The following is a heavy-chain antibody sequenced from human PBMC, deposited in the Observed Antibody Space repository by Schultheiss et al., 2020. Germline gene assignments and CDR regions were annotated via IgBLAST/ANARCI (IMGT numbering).Heavy chain of an antibody. CDR1: GYTFTSYS. J-gene: IGHJ5*02. Sequence: ASVKVSCKASGYTFTSYSMHWVRQAPGQGLEWMGWINPNSGGTNYAQKFQGRVTMTRDTSISTAYMELSRLRSDDTAVYYCANGGAWVRNQWFDPWGQGTLVTVSS. D-gene: IGHD1-1*01. V-gene: IGHV1-2*02. CDR2: INPNSGGT. CDR3: ANGGAWVRNQWFDP.